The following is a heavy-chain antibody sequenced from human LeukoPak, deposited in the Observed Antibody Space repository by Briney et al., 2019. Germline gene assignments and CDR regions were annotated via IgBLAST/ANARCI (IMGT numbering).Heavy chain of an antibody. D-gene: IGHD1-26*01. J-gene: IGHJ4*02. CDR2: IKQDGSEK. CDR1: GFTFSSYW. V-gene: IGHV3-7*01. Sequence: GGSLRLSCAASGFTFSSYWMSWVRQAPGKGLEWVANIKQDGSEKYYVDSVKGRFTISRDNAKNSLYLQMNSLRAEDTAVYYCARSGGSYHTTPFDYWGQGTLVTVSS. CDR3: ARSGGSYHTTPFDY.